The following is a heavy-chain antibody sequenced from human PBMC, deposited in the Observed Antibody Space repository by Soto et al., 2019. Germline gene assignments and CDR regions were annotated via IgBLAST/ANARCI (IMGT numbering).Heavy chain of an antibody. V-gene: IGHV1-69*13. CDR1: AGTFPHYA. J-gene: IGHJ5*02. Sequence: AASVKVSCKASAGTFPHYALSWVRQAPGQGLEWIGGIIPVLATTTYAQKFQGRVSIIADESTNTVYMELSSLRSEDTAVYYCACNSGNYLKNSLDPWGQGTLVTVSS. CDR2: IIPVLATT. CDR3: ACNSGNYLKNSLDP. D-gene: IGHD3-10*01.